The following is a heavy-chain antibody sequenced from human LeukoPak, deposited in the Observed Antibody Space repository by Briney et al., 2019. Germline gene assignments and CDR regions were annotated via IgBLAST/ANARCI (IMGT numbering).Heavy chain of an antibody. V-gene: IGHV3-74*01. D-gene: IGHD3-9*01. J-gene: IGHJ4*02. CDR3: ARDLDWLLYDF. Sequence: TGGSLRLSCTVSGFTVSSNSWSWVRQAPGKGLVWVSRISNDASITTYADSVKGRFTISRDNAENTLYLQMNSLRAEDTALYYCARDLDWLLYDFWGQGTLVTVSS. CDR1: GFTVSSNS. CDR2: ISNDASIT.